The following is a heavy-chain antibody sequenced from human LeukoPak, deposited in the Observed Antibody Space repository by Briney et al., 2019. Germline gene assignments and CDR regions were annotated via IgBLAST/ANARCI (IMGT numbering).Heavy chain of an antibody. CDR1: GGTFSSYA. J-gene: IGHJ5*02. CDR2: IIPIFGTA. CDR3: AREGHSYGHNWFDP. Sequence: ASVKVSCKASGGTFSSYAISWVRQAPGQGLEWMGGIIPIFGTANYAQKFQGRVTITTDESTSTAYMELSSLRSEDAAVYYCAREGHSYGHNWFDPWGQGTLVTVSS. D-gene: IGHD5-18*01. V-gene: IGHV1-69*05.